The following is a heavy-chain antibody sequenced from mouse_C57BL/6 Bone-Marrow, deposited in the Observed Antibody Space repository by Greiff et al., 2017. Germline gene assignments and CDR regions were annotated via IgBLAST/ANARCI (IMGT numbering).Heavy chain of an antibody. Sequence: VKLVESGGGLVKPGGSLKLSCAASGFTFSSYAMSWVRQTPEKRLEWVATISDGGSYTYYPDNVKGRFTISRDNAKNNLYLQMSHLKSEDTAMYYCARPHYYGSRGDYWGQGTSVTVSS. V-gene: IGHV5-4*03. D-gene: IGHD1-1*01. CDR2: ISDGGSYT. CDR1: GFTFSSYA. J-gene: IGHJ4*01. CDR3: ARPHYYGSRGDY.